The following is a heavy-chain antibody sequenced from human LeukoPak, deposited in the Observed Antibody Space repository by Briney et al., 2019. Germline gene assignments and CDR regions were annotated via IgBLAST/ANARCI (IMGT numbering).Heavy chain of an antibody. J-gene: IGHJ4*02. CDR2: IYYSGST. D-gene: IGHD3-22*01. CDR1: GGSISSSSYY. V-gene: IGHV4-39*01. CDR3: VRQSGFSMIVVVFDY. Sequence: SETLSLTCTVSGGSISSSSYYWGWIRQPPGKGLEWVGTIYYSGSTNYNPSPKSRLTISVDTSKNQFSLRLSSVTAADSAVYYCVRQSGFSMIVVVFDYWGQGTLVTVSS.